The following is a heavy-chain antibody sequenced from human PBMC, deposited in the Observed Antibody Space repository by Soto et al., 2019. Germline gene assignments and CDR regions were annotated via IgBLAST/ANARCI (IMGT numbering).Heavy chain of an antibody. CDR3: SRSTLGYCSGGSCYDPRRYFDY. CDR1: GGSISSSSYY. D-gene: IGHD2-15*01. Sequence: SETLSLTCTVSGGSISSSSYYWGWIRQPPGKGKEWIEYIYYSGSTNYNPSLKSRVTISVDTSKNQFSLKLNSVTAADTAVYYCSRSTLGYCSGGSCYDPRRYFDYWGQGTMVTVSS. CDR2: IYYSGST. J-gene: IGHJ4*02. V-gene: IGHV4-61*05.